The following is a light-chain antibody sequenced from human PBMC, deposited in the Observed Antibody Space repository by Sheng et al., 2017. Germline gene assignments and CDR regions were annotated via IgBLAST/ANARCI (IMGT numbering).Light chain of an antibody. CDR2: GAV. J-gene: IGKJ4*01. Sequence: DIQMTQSPSSLSASEGDRVTITCRASQSINYLLNWYQQRPGQAPRLLIQGAVNLQSGVPPRFSGSASRTLFTLTISSLQPEDFATYFCQQSYSRPLTFGGGTEVEDQT. CDR3: QQSYSRPLT. V-gene: IGKV1-39*01. CDR1: QSINYL.